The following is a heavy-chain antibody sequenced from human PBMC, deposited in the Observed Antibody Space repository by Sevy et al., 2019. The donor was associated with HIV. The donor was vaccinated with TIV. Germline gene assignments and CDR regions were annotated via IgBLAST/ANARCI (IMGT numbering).Heavy chain of an antibody. Sequence: ASVKVSCKASGYTFTSYDINWVRQATGQGLEWMGWMNPNSGNTGYAQKFQGRVTMTRNTSISTAYMELSSLRSEDTAVYYCASAYRPYSSSWYWGDYYYYGMDVWGQGTTVTVSS. CDR2: MNPNSGNT. V-gene: IGHV1-8*01. CDR3: ASAYRPYSSSWYWGDYYYYGMDV. D-gene: IGHD6-13*01. J-gene: IGHJ6*02. CDR1: GYTFTSYD.